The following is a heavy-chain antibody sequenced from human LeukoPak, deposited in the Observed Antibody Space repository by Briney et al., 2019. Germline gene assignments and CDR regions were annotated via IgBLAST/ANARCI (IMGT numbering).Heavy chain of an antibody. J-gene: IGHJ4*02. V-gene: IGHV3-30*02. CDR3: ARVPRRYNWNDNDY. Sequence: GGSLRLSCAASGFTFSTYDMHWLRQAPGKGLEWVAFIRSDESNKLYADSVKGRFTISRDNSKNTLYLQMNSLRAEDTAVYYCARVPRRYNWNDNDYWGQGTLVTVSS. D-gene: IGHD1-20*01. CDR1: GFTFSTYD. CDR2: IRSDESNK.